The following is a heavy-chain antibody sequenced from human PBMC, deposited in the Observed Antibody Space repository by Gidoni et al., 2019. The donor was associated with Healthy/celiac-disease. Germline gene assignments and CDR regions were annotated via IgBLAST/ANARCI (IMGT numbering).Heavy chain of an antibody. CDR2: ISYDGSNK. Sequence: QVQLVESGGGVVKPGRSLRLSCAASGFTFSSYGMHGVRQAPGKGLEWVAVISYDGSNKYYADSVKGRFTISRDNSKNTLYLQMNSLRAEDTAVYYCAKEGYQLPTEQAYYFDYWGQGTLVTVSS. J-gene: IGHJ4*02. CDR1: GFTFSSYG. D-gene: IGHD2-2*01. V-gene: IGHV3-30*18. CDR3: AKEGYQLPTEQAYYFDY.